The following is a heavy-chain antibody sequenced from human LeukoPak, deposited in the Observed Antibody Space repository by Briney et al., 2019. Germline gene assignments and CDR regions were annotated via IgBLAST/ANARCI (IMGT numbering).Heavy chain of an antibody. J-gene: IGHJ4*02. CDR2: ISSSGTTI. D-gene: IGHD7-27*01. CDR3: ARELGIAFFDY. V-gene: IGHV3-11*01. Sequence: PGGSLRLSRAASGFSFSDYYMSWIRQAPGKGLEWVSCISSSGTTIDYADSVKGRFTISRDNAQNSLYLHLHSLRAEDTAVYYCARELGIAFFDYWSQGALVTVSS. CDR1: GFSFSDYY.